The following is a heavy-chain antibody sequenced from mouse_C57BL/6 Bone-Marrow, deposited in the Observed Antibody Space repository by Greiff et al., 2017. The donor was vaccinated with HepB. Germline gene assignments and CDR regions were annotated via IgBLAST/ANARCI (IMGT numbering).Heavy chain of an antibody. CDR3: ARATSYYGSPWFAY. D-gene: IGHD1-1*01. J-gene: IGHJ3*01. Sequence: VHVKQSGPVLVKPGASVKMSCKASGYTFTDYYMNWVKQSHGKSLEWIGVINPYNGGTSYNQKFKGKATLTVDKSSSTAYMELNSLTSEDSAVYYCARATSYYGSPWFAYWGQGTLVTVSA. CDR1: GYTFTDYY. CDR2: INPYNGGT. V-gene: IGHV1-19*01.